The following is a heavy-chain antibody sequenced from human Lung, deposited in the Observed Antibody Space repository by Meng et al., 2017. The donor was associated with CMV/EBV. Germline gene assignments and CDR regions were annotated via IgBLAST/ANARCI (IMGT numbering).Heavy chain of an antibody. CDR2: IYHSGST. CDR3: ASFPPPGKQWLVTDY. D-gene: IGHD6-19*01. Sequence: QGHLRDAGPGRGRPSGTLSLTCAVSGGSISSSNWWSLVRQPPGKGLEWIGEIYHSGSTNYNPSLKSRVTISVDKSKNQFSLKLSSVTAADTAVYYCASFPPPGKQWLVTDYWGQGTLVTVSS. J-gene: IGHJ4*02. V-gene: IGHV4-4*02. CDR1: GGSISSSNW.